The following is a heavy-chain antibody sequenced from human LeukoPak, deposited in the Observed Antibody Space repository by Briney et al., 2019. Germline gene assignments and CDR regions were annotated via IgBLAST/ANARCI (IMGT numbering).Heavy chain of an antibody. CDR3: ARLTEYCGSITCNVGIPYFDS. Sequence: SETLSLTCTVSGGSISSGSYYWGWVRQPPGKGLEWIGSIYYSGSTYYNPSLKSRVTISVDKSKSQFSLKLNSVTAADTAVYFCARLTEYCGSITCNVGIPYFDSWGQGTLVTVSS. J-gene: IGHJ4*02. CDR1: GGSISSGSYY. V-gene: IGHV4-39*01. D-gene: IGHD2-21*01. CDR2: IYYSGST.